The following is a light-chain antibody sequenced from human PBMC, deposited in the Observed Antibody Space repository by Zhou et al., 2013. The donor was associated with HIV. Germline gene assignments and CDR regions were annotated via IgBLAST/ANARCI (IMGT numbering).Light chain of an antibody. CDR1: ESVRNY. J-gene: IGKJ2*01. Sequence: EIVLTQSPATLSLSPGERATLSCRASESVRNYLAWYQQKPGQAPRLLIYDSSTRATGIPARFSGNGSATDFTLTISSLEPEDFAVYYCQQRSNWPMYTFGQGTKLEIK. V-gene: IGKV3-11*01. CDR3: QQRSNWPMYT. CDR2: DSS.